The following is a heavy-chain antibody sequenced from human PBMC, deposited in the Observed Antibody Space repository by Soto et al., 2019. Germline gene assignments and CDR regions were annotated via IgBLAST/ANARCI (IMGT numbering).Heavy chain of an antibody. D-gene: IGHD3-9*01. CDR1: GGSFSGYY. Sequence: SETLSLTCAVYGGSFSGYYWSWIRQPPGKGLEWIGEINHSGSTNYNPSLKSRVTISVDTSKNQFSLKLSSVTAADTAVYYCARGPTYYDILTGYFPEAEYSQHWGQGTLVTVSS. CDR2: INHSGST. J-gene: IGHJ1*01. V-gene: IGHV4-34*01. CDR3: ARGPTYYDILTGYFPEAEYSQH.